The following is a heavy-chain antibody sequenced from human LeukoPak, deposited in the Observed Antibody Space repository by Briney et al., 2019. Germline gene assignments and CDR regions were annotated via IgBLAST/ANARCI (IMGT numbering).Heavy chain of an antibody. J-gene: IGHJ4*02. CDR1: GFTFSSYG. D-gene: IGHD3-22*01. CDR3: AKDSMWYDSSGYSFDY. CDR2: IRYDGSNK. V-gene: IGHV3-30*02. Sequence: GGSLRLSCAASGFTFSSYGMHWVRQAPGKGLERVAFIRYDGSNKYYSDSVKGRFTISRDNSKNTLYLQMNSLRAEDTAVYYCAKDSMWYDSSGYSFDYWGQGTLVTVSS.